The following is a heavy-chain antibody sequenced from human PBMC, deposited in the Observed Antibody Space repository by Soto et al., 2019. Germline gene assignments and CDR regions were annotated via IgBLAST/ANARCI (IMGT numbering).Heavy chain of an antibody. CDR1: GFTFSNAW. Sequence: PGGSLRLSCAASGFTFSNAWMNWVRQAPGKGLEWVGRIKSKTDGGTTDYAAPVKGRFTISRDDSKSVFYLQMNSLKTEDTAVYCCFTDRQFRPAYWGQGTLVTVSS. CDR2: IKSKTDGGTT. CDR3: FTDRQFRPAY. J-gene: IGHJ4*02. V-gene: IGHV3-15*07.